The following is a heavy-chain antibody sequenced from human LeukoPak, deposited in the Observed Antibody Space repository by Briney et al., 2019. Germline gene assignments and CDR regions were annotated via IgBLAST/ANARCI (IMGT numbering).Heavy chain of an antibody. V-gene: IGHV4-38-2*02. CDR3: ASSPRIAVAGTFWFDY. Sequence: KSSETLSLTCTVSGYSISSGYYWGWIRQPPGKGLEWIGNIYPTGSTYYNPSLKSRVTISVDTSKNQFSLKLSSVTAADTAVYYCASSPRIAVAGTFWFDYWGQGTLVTVSS. J-gene: IGHJ4*02. CDR2: IYPTGST. CDR1: GYSISSGYY. D-gene: IGHD6-19*01.